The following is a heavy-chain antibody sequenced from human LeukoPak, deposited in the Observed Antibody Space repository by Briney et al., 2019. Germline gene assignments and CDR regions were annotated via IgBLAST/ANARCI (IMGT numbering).Heavy chain of an antibody. CDR3: ARDRPYYSYCFGI. CDR1: GFTFTSYS. V-gene: IGHV3-48*01. CDR2: ISSSGSTI. J-gene: IGHJ3*02. D-gene: IGHD2-21*01. Sequence: GGSLRLSCAASGFTFTSYSMNWVRQAPGKGLEWVSYISSSGSTISYADSVKGRFTISRDNAKNSLYLQMNSLRAEDTAVYYCARDRPYYSYCFGIWGQGTMVTVSS.